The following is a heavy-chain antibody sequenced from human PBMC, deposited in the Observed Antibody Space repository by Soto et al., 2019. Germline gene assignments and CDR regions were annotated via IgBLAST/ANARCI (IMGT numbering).Heavy chain of an antibody. CDR1: GGSISSYY. CDR2: IYYSGST. CDR3: ARDNYGSKSYSFDH. J-gene: IGHJ4*02. V-gene: IGHV4-59*08. D-gene: IGHD1-26*01. Sequence: PSETLSLTCTVSGGSISSYYWSWIRQPPGKGLEWIGYIYYSGSTNYNPSLKSRVTISVDTSKNQFSLKLNSMTAADTAVYYCARDNYGSKSYSFDHWGQGTLVTVSS.